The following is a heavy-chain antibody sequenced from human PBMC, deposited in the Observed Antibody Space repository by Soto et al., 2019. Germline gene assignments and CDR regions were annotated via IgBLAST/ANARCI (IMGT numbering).Heavy chain of an antibody. J-gene: IGHJ4*02. D-gene: IGHD3-10*01. Sequence: SETLSLTCTVSGGSISSYYWSWIRQPPGKGLEWIGYIYYSGSTNYNPSLKSRVTISVDTSKNQISLKLSSVTAADTAVYYCARTHATMVRGVIIDYWGQGTLVTVSS. CDR1: GGSISSYY. CDR3: ARTHATMVRGVIIDY. V-gene: IGHV4-59*01. CDR2: IYYSGST.